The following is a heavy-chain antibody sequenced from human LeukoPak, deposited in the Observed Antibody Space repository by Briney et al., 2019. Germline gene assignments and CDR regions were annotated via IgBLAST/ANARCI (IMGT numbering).Heavy chain of an antibody. Sequence: GGSLRLSCAASGFTFDDYGMSWVRQAPGKGLGWVSGINWNGGSTGYGDSVKGRFTISRDNAKNSLYLQMHSLRAEDTALYYCAMSFPQNSFMDVWGKGTTVTVSS. D-gene: IGHD3-3*02. CDR1: GFTFDDYG. V-gene: IGHV3-20*04. J-gene: IGHJ6*03. CDR3: AMSFPQNSFMDV. CDR2: INWNGGST.